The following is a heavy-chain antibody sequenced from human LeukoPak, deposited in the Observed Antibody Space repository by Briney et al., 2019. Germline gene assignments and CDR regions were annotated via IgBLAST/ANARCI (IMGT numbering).Heavy chain of an antibody. V-gene: IGHV1-69*04. CDR2: IIPILGIA. CDR3: ARGITMIVVVRDYYYGMDV. D-gene: IGHD3-22*01. J-gene: IGHJ6*02. CDR1: GGTFSSYA. Sequence: ASVKVSCKASGGTFSSYAISWVRQAPGQGLEWMGRIIPILGIANYAQKFQGRVTITADKSTSTAYMELSSLRSEDTAVYYCARGITMIVVVRDYYYGMDVWGQGTTVTVSS.